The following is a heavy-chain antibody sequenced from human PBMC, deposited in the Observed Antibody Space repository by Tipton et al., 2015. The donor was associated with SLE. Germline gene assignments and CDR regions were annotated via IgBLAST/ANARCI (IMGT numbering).Heavy chain of an antibody. D-gene: IGHD3-22*01. CDR1: GGSFSDYY. J-gene: IGHJ5*02. Sequence: TLSLTCAVYGGSFSDYYWSWIRQTPGEGLEWIGYTYYSGSPYYNPSLKSRVTISLDMSKNQFSLRLSSVTAADTAVYYCPIYYHDSTGLHWFDPWGQGTLVTVSS. V-gene: IGHV4-34*09. CDR2: TYYSGSP. CDR3: PIYYHDSTGLHWFDP.